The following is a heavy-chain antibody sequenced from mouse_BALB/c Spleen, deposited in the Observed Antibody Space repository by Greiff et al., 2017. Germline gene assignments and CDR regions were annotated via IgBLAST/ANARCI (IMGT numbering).Heavy chain of an antibody. J-gene: IGHJ1*01. V-gene: IGHV1S127*01. CDR1: GYTFTSYW. D-gene: IGHD2-2*01. CDR3: TSYYGYERWNFDV. Sequence: VQLQQPGAELVKPGASVKMSCKASGYTFTSYWMHWVKQRPGQGLEWIGVIDPSDSYTSYNQKFKGKATLTVDTSSSTAYMQLSSLTSEDSAVYYCTSYYGYERWNFDVWGAGTTVTVSS. CDR2: IDPSDSYT.